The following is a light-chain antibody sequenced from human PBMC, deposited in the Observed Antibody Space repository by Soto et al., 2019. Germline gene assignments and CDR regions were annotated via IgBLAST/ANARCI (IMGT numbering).Light chain of an antibody. CDR3: SAYTARSTLV. CDR1: SSDVGGYNY. CDR2: EVS. J-gene: IGLJ3*02. Sequence: QSVLTQPPSASGSPGQSVTISCTGTSSDVGGYNYVSWYQQHPGKAPKLMIYEVSKRPSGVPDRFSGSKSGNTASLTISGLQSEDEGDYYCSAYTARSTLVFGGGTKLTVL. V-gene: IGLV2-8*01.